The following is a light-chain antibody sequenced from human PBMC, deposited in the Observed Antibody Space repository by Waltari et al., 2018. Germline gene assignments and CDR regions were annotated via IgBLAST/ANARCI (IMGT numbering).Light chain of an antibody. CDR1: ISNLGRHH. V-gene: IGLV1-47*01. J-gene: IGLJ1*01. CDR3: ASWDESHYV. CDR2: RNN. Sequence: QSVLTQPPSASETPGQRVIISGSGSISNLGRHHLYWSQQLPGTAPKLLIYRNNQRPSGVPDRFSGSKSGTSASLAISGLRSEDEGVYYCASWDESHYVFGSGTRVTVV.